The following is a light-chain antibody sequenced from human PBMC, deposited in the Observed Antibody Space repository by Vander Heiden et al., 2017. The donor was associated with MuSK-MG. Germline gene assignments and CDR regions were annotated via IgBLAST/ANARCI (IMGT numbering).Light chain of an antibody. Sequence: AIRMTQSPSSFSASTGDRVTITCRASQGISSYLAWYQQKPGIAPKLLIYAASTLQSGVPSRFSGSGSGTDFTLTISCLQSEDFATYYCQQYYSYPHTFGHGTKVDIK. CDR3: QQYYSYPHT. CDR2: AAS. CDR1: QGISSY. J-gene: IGKJ3*01. V-gene: IGKV1-8*01.